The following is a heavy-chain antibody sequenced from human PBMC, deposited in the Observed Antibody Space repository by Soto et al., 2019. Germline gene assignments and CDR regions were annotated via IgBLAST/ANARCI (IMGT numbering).Heavy chain of an antibody. V-gene: IGHV3-30-3*01. J-gene: IGHJ4*02. D-gene: IGHD6-13*01. CDR3: ARAEKLLRSSWLYYCDY. Sequence: QVQLVESGGGVVQPGRSLRLSCAASGFTFSSYAMHWVRQAPGKGLEWVAVISYDGSNKYYADSVKGRFTISRDNSKNTLYLQMNSRRAEDTAVYYCARAEKLLRSSWLYYCDYWGQGTLVTVSS. CDR2: ISYDGSNK. CDR1: GFTFSSYA.